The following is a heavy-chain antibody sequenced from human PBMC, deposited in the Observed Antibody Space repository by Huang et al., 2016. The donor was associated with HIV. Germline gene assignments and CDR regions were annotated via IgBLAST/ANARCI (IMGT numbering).Heavy chain of an antibody. D-gene: IGHD3-22*01. Sequence: EVQLLESGGGLVQPGGSLRLSCAASGFACSNNAMSWVRQGPGKGREWVSGIVGSGGSTYYADSVKGRFTISRENSKNTLYLQMNSLTAEDTAVYFCAKYVHESRGHYIQAFDHWGQGTLVTVSS. V-gene: IGHV3-23*01. CDR3: AKYVHESRGHYIQAFDH. J-gene: IGHJ4*02. CDR2: IVGSGGST. CDR1: GFACSNNA.